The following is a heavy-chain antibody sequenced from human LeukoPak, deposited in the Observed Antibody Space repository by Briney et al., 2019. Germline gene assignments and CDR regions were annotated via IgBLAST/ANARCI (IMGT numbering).Heavy chain of an antibody. CDR1: GSTFDDYA. J-gene: IGHJ4*02. CDR2: ISWNSGSI. CDR3: AKGGGSSSSGYDLIFDY. V-gene: IGHV3-9*01. D-gene: IGHD5-12*01. Sequence: GGSLRLSCAASGSTFDDYAMHWVRQAPGKGLEWVSGISWNSGSIGYADSVKGRFTISRGNAKNSLHLQMNSLRAEDTALYYCAKGGGSSSSGYDLIFDYWGQGTLVTVSS.